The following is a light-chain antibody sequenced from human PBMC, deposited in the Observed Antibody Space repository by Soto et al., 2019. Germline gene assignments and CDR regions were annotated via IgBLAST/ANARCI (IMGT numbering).Light chain of an antibody. J-gene: IGKJ2*01. V-gene: IGKV3-20*01. CDR1: QSVSNNY. CDR2: GAS. Sequence: EIVLTQSPGTLSMSPGERVTLSCRASQSVSNNYLAWHQQKPGQAPRLLISGASSRATGIPDRFSGSGSGTDFTLTISRLEPEDFAVYYCQQYGSSPYTFGQGTKLEIK. CDR3: QQYGSSPYT.